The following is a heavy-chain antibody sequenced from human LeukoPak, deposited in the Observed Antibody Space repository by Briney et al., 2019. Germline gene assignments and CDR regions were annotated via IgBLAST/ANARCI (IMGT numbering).Heavy chain of an antibody. CDR1: GFTFSSYA. V-gene: IGHV3-23*01. J-gene: IGHJ6*02. CDR3: AKAYSSSSYSGHYGMAV. D-gene: IGHD6-6*01. CDR2: ISGSGGTT. Sequence: TGGSLRLSCAASGFTFSSYAMNWFRQPPGKGLQWVSAISGSGGTTSYADSVKGRFTISRDNSKNTLYLQMNSLTAEDTAIYYCAKAYSSSSYSGHYGMAVWGQGTTVTVSS.